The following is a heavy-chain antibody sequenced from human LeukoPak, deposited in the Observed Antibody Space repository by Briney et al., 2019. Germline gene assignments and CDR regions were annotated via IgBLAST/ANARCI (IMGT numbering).Heavy chain of an antibody. J-gene: IGHJ4*02. D-gene: IGHD6-13*01. Sequence: SETLSLTCTVSGGSIRSSSYYWDWIRQPPGKGLEWIGSIYYSGSTYYNPSLKSRVTISVDTSKNQFSLKLRSVTAADTAVYYCARVTGYRIEDYFDYWGQGTLVTVSS. CDR2: IYYSGST. CDR1: GGSIRSSSYY. V-gene: IGHV4-39*07. CDR3: ARVTGYRIEDYFDY.